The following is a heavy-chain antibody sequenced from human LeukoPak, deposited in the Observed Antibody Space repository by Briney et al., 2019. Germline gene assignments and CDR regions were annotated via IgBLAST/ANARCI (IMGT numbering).Heavy chain of an antibody. CDR2: IKQDGSEK. D-gene: IGHD1-7*01. V-gene: IGHV3-7*01. J-gene: IGHJ4*02. Sequence: PGESLRLSCAPSGSTFTNYWMSWVRQAPGKGLEWVANIKQDGSEKYYVGSVKGRFTISRDNAKNSLYLQMNNLRAEDTALYFCARGDYNWNYGSFDYWGQGTLVTVS. CDR3: ARGDYNWNYGSFDY. CDR1: GSTFTNYW.